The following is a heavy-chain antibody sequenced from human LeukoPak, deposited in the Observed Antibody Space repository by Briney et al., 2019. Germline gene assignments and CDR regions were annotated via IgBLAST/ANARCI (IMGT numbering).Heavy chain of an antibody. J-gene: IGHJ4*02. V-gene: IGHV3-48*01. D-gene: IGHD2-2*01. CDR2: ISSSSSTI. CDR1: GFTFSSYS. Sequence: PGGSLRLSCAASGFTFSSYSMNWVRQAPGKGLEWVSYISSSSSTIYYADSVKGRFTISRDNSKNTLYLQMNSLRAEDTAMYYCASGYRVEGPLAMRYWGQGTLVTVSS. CDR3: ASGYRVEGPLAMRY.